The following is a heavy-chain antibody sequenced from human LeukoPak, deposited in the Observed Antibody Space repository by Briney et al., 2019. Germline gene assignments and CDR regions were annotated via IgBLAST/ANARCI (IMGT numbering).Heavy chain of an antibody. J-gene: IGHJ4*02. CDR2: INHSGST. CDR1: GGSFSGYY. Sequence: PSETLSLTCAVYGGSFSGYYWSWIRQPLGKGLEWMGEINHSGSTNYNPSIKSRVTISVDTSKNQFSLKLSSVTAADTAVYYCARGLHYYYDSSGYPFDYWGQGTLVTVSS. D-gene: IGHD3-22*01. V-gene: IGHV4-34*01. CDR3: ARGLHYYYDSSGYPFDY.